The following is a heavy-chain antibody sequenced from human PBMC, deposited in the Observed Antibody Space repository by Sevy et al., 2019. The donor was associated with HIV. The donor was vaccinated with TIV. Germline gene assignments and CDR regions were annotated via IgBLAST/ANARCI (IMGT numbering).Heavy chain of an antibody. CDR2: IIPIFGTA. Sequence: ASVKVSCKASGVTFSSYAISWVRQAPGQGLEWMGGIIPIFGTANYARKFQGRVTITADESTSTAYMELSSLRSEDTAVYYCARGVRLPDFWSGYYGFDYWGQGTLVTVSS. CDR1: GVTFSSYA. J-gene: IGHJ4*02. CDR3: ARGVRLPDFWSGYYGFDY. D-gene: IGHD3-3*01. V-gene: IGHV1-69*13.